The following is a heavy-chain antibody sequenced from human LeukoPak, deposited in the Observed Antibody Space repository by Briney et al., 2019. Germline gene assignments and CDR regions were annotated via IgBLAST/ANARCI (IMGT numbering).Heavy chain of an antibody. V-gene: IGHV4-4*02. Sequence: PSETLSLTCGVSGGSISNTNWWSWVRQPPGQGLEWIGEISLTGLTHYNPSLESRVTVSLDKSKNQLSLNLTSVSAADTAVYYCSRENGAFSPFGYWGQGTLVTVLS. CDR3: SRENGAFSPFGY. CDR2: ISLTGLT. D-gene: IGHD2-8*01. CDR1: GGSISNTNW. J-gene: IGHJ4*02.